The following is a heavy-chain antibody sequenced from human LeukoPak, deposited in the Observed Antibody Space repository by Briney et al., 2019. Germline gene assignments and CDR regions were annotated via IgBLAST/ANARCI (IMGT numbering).Heavy chain of an antibody. V-gene: IGHV4-34*01. Sequence: SETLSLTCTVSGGSISSYYWSWIRQPPGKGLEWIGEINHSGGTNYNPSLKSRVTISVDTSKNQFSLKLSSVTAADTAVYYCARLGVRDYDFWSGYPKLFDYWGQGTLATVSS. CDR3: ARLGVRDYDFWSGYPKLFDY. D-gene: IGHD3-3*01. CDR1: GGSISSYY. CDR2: INHSGGT. J-gene: IGHJ4*02.